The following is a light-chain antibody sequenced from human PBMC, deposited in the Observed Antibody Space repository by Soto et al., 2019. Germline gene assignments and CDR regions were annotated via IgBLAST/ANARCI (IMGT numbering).Light chain of an antibody. J-gene: IGKJ1*01. V-gene: IGKV3-11*01. CDR2: DAF. CDR3: QQRNQWPRT. Sequence: DIVLTQSPATLSVSPGERATLSCRASQSIDTDLAWYQQKPGQAPRLLIYDAFNRAIGIPGRFSGSGSGTDFTLTISSLEPEDFAVYYCQQRNQWPRTFDQGTKVEI. CDR1: QSIDTD.